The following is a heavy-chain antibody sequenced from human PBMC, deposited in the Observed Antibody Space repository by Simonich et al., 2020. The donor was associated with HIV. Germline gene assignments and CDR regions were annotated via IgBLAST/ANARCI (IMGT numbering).Heavy chain of an antibody. J-gene: IGHJ6*02. D-gene: IGHD3-10*01. V-gene: IGHV3-30*18. Sequence: GGGVVQPGRSLRLSCAASGFSFSSYGMHWVRQAPGKGLEWVAGIWYDGSNKYYADSVKGRFTISRDNSKNTLYLQMNSLRTEDTAMYYCAKVLREYYYGSGGGYGMDVWGQGTTVTVSS. CDR3: AKVLREYYYGSGGGYGMDV. CDR1: GFSFSSYG. CDR2: IWYDGSNK.